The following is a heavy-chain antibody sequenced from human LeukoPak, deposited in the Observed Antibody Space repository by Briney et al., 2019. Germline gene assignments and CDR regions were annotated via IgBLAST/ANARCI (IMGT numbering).Heavy chain of an antibody. CDR2: IYHSGST. Sequence: SETLSLTCAVSGYSISSGYYWGWIRQPPGKGLEWIGSIYHSGSTYYNPSLKSRVTISVDTSKNQFSLKLSSVTAADTAVYYCARLTTQIRPIDYWAREPWSPSPQ. D-gene: IGHD4-11*01. CDR1: GYSISSGYY. V-gene: IGHV4-38-2*01. CDR3: ARLTTQIRPIDY. J-gene: IGHJ4*02.